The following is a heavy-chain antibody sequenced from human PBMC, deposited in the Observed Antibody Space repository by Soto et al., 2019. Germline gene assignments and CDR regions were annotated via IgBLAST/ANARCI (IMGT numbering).Heavy chain of an antibody. D-gene: IGHD5-12*01. CDR3: ARDYSGYDPALNRVDP. CDR1: GDIFDNYA. J-gene: IGHJ5*02. CDR2: ISPVIGTT. V-gene: IGHV1-69*06. Sequence: SVRVSCKASGDIFDNYAISWVRQAPGQGLEWLGGISPVIGTTHYAQRFQGRLTITADRSTMTTYMELSGLKSEDTAIYFCARDYSGYDPALNRVDPWGQGTWVNVAA.